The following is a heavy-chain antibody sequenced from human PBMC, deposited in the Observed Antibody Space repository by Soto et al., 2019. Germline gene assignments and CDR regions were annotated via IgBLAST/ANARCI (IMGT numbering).Heavy chain of an antibody. D-gene: IGHD6-19*01. V-gene: IGHV4-59*01. Sequence: SETLSLTCTVSGGSISSYYWSWIRQPPGKGLEWIGYIYYSGSTNYNPSLKSRVTISVDTSKNQFSLELSSVTAADTAVYYCARTRARWLVKATDYFDYRGQGTLVTVSS. CDR1: GGSISSYY. J-gene: IGHJ4*02. CDR3: ARTRARWLVKATDYFDY. CDR2: IYYSGST.